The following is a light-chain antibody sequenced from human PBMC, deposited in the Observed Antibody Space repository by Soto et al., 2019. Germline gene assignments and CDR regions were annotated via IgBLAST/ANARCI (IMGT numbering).Light chain of an antibody. V-gene: IGKV1-6*01. CDR3: LHDYNYPYT. CDR2: GAS. CDR1: QGIRND. J-gene: IGKJ2*01. Sequence: AIQMTQSPSSLSASVGDRVTITCRASQGIRNDLGWYQQKSGKAPKLLIYGASSLQSGVPSRFSGSGSGTDFTLTISSLQPEDFATYYCLHDYNYPYTFGQVTKVEIK.